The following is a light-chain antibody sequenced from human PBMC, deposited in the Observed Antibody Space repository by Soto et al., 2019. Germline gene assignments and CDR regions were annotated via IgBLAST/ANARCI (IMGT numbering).Light chain of an antibody. J-gene: IGKJ4*01. V-gene: IGKV1-9*01. CDR3: QQLNSYPFLT. Sequence: DIQLTQSPSLLSASVGDRVTITCRASHDISTYLAWYQQKPGKAPKLLIYAASTLQSGVPSRFSGSGSGTEFTLTISSLQPEDFATYYCQQLNSYPFLTFGGGTKVDIK. CDR2: AAS. CDR1: HDISTY.